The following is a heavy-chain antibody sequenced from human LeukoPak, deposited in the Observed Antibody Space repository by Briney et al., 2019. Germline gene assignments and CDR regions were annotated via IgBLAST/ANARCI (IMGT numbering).Heavy chain of an antibody. V-gene: IGHV3-53*01. Sequence: GGSLRLSCAASGFTVSSTYMSWVRPAPGKGLEWVSVIYSGGNIYYIDSVKGRFTISRDTSKNTLYLQMNSLRAEDTAVYYCARDLTSNVAVTEYHYYAMDVWGQGTTVTVSS. J-gene: IGHJ6*02. CDR2: IYSGGNI. CDR1: GFTVSSTY. D-gene: IGHD6-19*01. CDR3: ARDLTSNVAVTEYHYYAMDV.